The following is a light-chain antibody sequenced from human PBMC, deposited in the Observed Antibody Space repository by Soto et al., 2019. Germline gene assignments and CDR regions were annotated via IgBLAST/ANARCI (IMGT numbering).Light chain of an antibody. CDR3: QQHSSWSWT. CDR2: RAS. V-gene: IGKV3-15*01. J-gene: IGKJ1*01. CDR1: QTVSSY. Sequence: EILMTQSPGTLSVSAGESASISRRASQTVSSYLSWYQQKPGKAPRLLIYRASTIASGIPARFSGSGSGTEFTLTISSLEPEDFAVYYCQQHSSWSWTFGQGTKVDIK.